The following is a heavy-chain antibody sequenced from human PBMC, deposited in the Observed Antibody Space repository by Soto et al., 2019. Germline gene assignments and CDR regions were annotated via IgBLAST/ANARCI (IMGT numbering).Heavy chain of an antibody. V-gene: IGHV5-10-1*01. Sequence: PGESLKISCKGSGYSFTSYWISWVRQMPGKGLEWMGRIDPSDSYTNYSPSFQGHVTISADKSISTAYLQWSSLKASDTAMYYCARHRSNSFGSGTYGMDVWGQGTTVTVSS. CDR2: IDPSDSYT. CDR1: GYSFTSYW. D-gene: IGHD6-6*01. CDR3: ARHRSNSFGSGTYGMDV. J-gene: IGHJ6*02.